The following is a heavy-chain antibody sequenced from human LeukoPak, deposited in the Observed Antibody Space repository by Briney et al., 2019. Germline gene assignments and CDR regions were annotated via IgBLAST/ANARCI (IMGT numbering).Heavy chain of an antibody. CDR1: GFTFSSYS. J-gene: IGHJ4*02. D-gene: IGHD2/OR15-2a*01. Sequence: GGSLRLSCAASGFTFSSYSMNWVRQAPGKGLEWVSDIDSSGSTIFYADSVKGRFTISRDNAENSLYLQMNSLRAEDTAVYYCVCGRAFYSSPLFDYWSRGTLVTVSS. CDR2: IDSSGSTI. CDR3: VCGRAFYSSPLFDY. V-gene: IGHV3-48*01.